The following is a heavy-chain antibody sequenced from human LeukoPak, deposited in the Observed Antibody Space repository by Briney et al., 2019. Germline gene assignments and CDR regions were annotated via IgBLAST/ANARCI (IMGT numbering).Heavy chain of an antibody. CDR3: ARGRGSRYGSGSYFDY. Sequence: PSETLSPTCTVSGSSISSYYWSWIRQPPGEGLEWVGYIYYSGSTNYNPSFKGRVTISVDTSKNQSSLKLSSVNASDTAVYYCARGRGSRYGSGSYFDYWGQGTLVTVSS. V-gene: IGHV4-59*08. D-gene: IGHD3-10*01. J-gene: IGHJ4*02. CDR2: IYYSGST. CDR1: GSSISSYY.